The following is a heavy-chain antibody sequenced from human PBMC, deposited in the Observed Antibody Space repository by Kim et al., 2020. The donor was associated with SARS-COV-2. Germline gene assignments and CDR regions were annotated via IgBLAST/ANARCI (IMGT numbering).Heavy chain of an antibody. Sequence: IYYADSGKGRFTISRDNAKDSLYLQMSSLRDEDTAVYYCARGTYASGNSYWGRGTLVTVSS. J-gene: IGHJ4*02. V-gene: IGHV3-48*02. CDR2: I. D-gene: IGHD3-10*01. CDR3: ARGTYASGNSY.